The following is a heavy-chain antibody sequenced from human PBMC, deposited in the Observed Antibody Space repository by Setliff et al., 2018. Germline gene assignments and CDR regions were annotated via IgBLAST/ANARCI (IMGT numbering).Heavy chain of an antibody. CDR1: GFTFSSYA. CDR2: ISGSGGRT. V-gene: IGHV3-23*01. CDR3: ASAHYYSGYIEYFQY. Sequence: GGSLRLSCAASGFTFSSYAMNWVRQAPGKGLEWVSAISGSGGRTYYADSVKGRFTISRDNAKNSLYLQMNSLRAEDTAVYYCASAHYYSGYIEYFQYWGQGTLVTVSS. J-gene: IGHJ1*01. D-gene: IGHD5-12*01.